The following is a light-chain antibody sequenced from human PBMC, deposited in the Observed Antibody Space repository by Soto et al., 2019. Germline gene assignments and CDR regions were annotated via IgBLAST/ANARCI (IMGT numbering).Light chain of an antibody. V-gene: IGLV2-11*01. J-gene: IGLJ2*01. CDR1: SSDVGGYNY. CDR3: CSNAGSYEV. Sequence: QSALTQPRSVSGSPGQSVTISCTGTSSDVGGYNYVSWYQQHPGKAPKGMIYDVSERPSGVPDRFSGSKSGNTASLTISGRQAEDEADYYCCSNAGSYEVFGGGTQLTVL. CDR2: DVS.